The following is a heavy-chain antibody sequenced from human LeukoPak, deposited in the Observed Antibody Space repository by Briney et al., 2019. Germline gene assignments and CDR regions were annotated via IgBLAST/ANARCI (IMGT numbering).Heavy chain of an antibody. CDR1: GFSFSTYA. V-gene: IGHV3-48*02. Sequence: GGSLRLSCAAFGFSFSTYAMNWVRQAPGRGLEWVSYISSGSSTIFYTDFVKGRFTISRDNAKNSVQLQMNSLRDEDTAVYYCARSDIVGATAPFDYWGQGTLVTVS. J-gene: IGHJ4*02. D-gene: IGHD1-26*01. CDR3: ARSDIVGATAPFDY. CDR2: ISSGSSTI.